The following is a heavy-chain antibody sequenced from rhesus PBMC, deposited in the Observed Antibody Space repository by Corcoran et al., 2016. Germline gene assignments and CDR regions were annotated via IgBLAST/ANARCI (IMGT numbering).Heavy chain of an antibody. Sequence: QVQLQESGPGVVKPSETLSLTCAVSGGSISDSYRWSWIRQPPGKGLEWIGYIYGSSTSPNYNPSLKSRVTISKDTSKNQFSLKLSSVTAADTAVYYCARDWEYSNYVRYWYFDLWGPGTPITISS. CDR2: IYGSSTSP. CDR1: GGSISDSYR. V-gene: IGHV4S10*01. D-gene: IGHD4-23*01. CDR3: ARDWEYSNYVRYWYFDL. J-gene: IGHJ2*01.